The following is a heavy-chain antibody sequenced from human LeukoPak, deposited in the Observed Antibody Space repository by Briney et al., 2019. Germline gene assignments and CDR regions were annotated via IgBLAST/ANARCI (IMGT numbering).Heavy chain of an antibody. D-gene: IGHD2-21*01. CDR2: FYDTGTT. CDR1: GGSVSSPDYY. J-gene: IGHJ3*02. CDR3: ASAPSGGAAKDAFDI. Sequence: PSETLSLTCTVSGGSVSSPDYYWTWIRQPPGKGLEWIGHFYDTGTTSFSPSLRRRVSISVDMSKNQFSLKLSSVTAADTAIYFCASAPSGGAAKDAFDIWGQGTMVTVSS. V-gene: IGHV4-61*08.